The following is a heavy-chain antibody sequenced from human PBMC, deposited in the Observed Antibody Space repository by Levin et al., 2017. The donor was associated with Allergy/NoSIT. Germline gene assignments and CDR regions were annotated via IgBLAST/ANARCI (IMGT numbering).Heavy chain of an antibody. CDR1: GYTFTSYG. CDR3: AREYCSSTSCYAGDFDY. CDR2: ISAYNGNT. J-gene: IGHJ4*02. V-gene: IGHV1-18*01. Sequence: ASVKVSCKASGYTFTSYGISWVRQAPGQGLEWMGWISAYNGNTNYAQKLQGRVTMTTDTSTSTAYMELRSLRSDDTAVYYCAREYCSSTSCYAGDFDYWGQGTLVTVSS. D-gene: IGHD2-2*01.